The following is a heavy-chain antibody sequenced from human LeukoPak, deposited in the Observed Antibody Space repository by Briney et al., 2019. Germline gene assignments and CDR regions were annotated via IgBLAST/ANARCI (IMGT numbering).Heavy chain of an antibody. CDR2: IISDGSGT. J-gene: IGHJ4*02. V-gene: IGHV3-74*01. Sequence: PGGSLRLSCAASGFTFSSYWVHWVRQALGKGLVWVSRIISDGSGTSYAESVKGRLTISRDNAKNTLYLQMNRLRAEETAVYYCARGRVLSDYWGQGTLVTVSS. CDR1: GFTFSSYW. CDR3: ARGRVLSDY. D-gene: IGHD2-15*01.